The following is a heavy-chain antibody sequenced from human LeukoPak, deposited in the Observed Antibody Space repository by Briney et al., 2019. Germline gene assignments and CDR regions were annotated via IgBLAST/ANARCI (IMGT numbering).Heavy chain of an antibody. CDR2: VSLDGIT. CDR3: ARDSSAPRSYFALDV. CDR1: GDSISDDSVNKNNW. V-gene: IGHV4-4*02. D-gene: IGHD6-19*01. J-gene: IGHJ6*01. Sequence: PSETLSLTCVFSGDSISDDSVNKNNWLNWVRQAPGKGLEWMGDVSLDGITNYNPSLLGRVTISLDKSAKQVSLRLTSVTAADTAIYYCARDSSAPRSYFALDVWGQGTTVTVSA.